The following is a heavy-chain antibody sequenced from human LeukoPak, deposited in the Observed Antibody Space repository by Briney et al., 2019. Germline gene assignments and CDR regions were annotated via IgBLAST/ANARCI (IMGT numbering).Heavy chain of an antibody. V-gene: IGHV3-23*01. CDR2: ISGRGGNT. J-gene: IGHJ4*02. Sequence: TGGSLRLSCAASGFTFSSYAMSWVRQAPGEGLEWVSAISGRGGNTYYADSVKGRFTISRDNSKNTLYLQMNSLRAEDTAVYYCAKARYYDILTGYLYYFDYWGQGTLVTVSS. CDR1: GFTFSSYA. D-gene: IGHD3-9*01. CDR3: AKARYYDILTGYLYYFDY.